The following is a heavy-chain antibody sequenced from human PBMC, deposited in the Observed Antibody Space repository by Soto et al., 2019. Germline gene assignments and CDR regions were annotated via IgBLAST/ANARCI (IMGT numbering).Heavy chain of an antibody. CDR2: MLYSGLT. J-gene: IGHJ6*02. CDR3: APLSVSLSGPYGIHV. V-gene: IGHV4-39*01. CDR1: GYSVSSSDYY. D-gene: IGHD2-15*01. Sequence: SETLSLTCSVSGYSVSSSDYYWAWIRQPPGKGLEWIGSMLYSGLTYYNPSLKSRVTLSVDTSKSQFSVRLNSVTASDTAVYYCAPLSVSLSGPYGIHVWGQGTTVTVSS.